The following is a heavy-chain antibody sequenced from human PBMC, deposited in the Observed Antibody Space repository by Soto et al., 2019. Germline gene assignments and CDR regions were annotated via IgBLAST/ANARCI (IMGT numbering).Heavy chain of an antibody. CDR3: GRALRHNYFPHDY. CDR1: GISLSNDRTG. D-gene: IGHD3-10*01. Sequence: GSGPTLVNPTETLTLTCTVSGISLSNDRTGVSWIRQPPGKALEWLAHIFSNDEKSYNTSLKNSLTISKDTSKNQVVLIMTNMVPLDTGTYFCGRALRHNYFPHDYWGPGIQVTVS. V-gene: IGHV2-26*01. CDR2: IFSNDEK. J-gene: IGHJ4*02.